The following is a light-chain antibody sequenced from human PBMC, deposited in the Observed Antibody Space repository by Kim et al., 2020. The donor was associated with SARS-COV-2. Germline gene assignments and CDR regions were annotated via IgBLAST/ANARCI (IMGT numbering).Light chain of an antibody. V-gene: IGLV3-21*01. Sequence: SYELTQPPSVSVAPGETATITCGGDDIGKKSVHWYQQRPGQAPVLFIYYDSGRPSGVPERFSGSNSGNTATLTIRGVEAGDEADYYCQVWESRTDHVIFGGGTQLTVL. CDR2: YDS. CDR3: QVWESRTDHVI. J-gene: IGLJ2*01. CDR1: DIGKKS.